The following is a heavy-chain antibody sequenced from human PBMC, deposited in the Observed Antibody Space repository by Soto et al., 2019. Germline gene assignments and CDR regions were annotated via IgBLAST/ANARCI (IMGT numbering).Heavy chain of an antibody. Sequence: GGSLRLSCAASGFTFSNYAMTWVRQAPGKGLEWVSAVSGNGDYTYYADSVKGRFTIFRDNSKNTLYLQMNSLRDEDMAIYYCAKGANYGDPTEPYFDYWGQGALVTVSS. J-gene: IGHJ4*02. D-gene: IGHD4-17*01. CDR1: GFTFSNYA. CDR3: AKGANYGDPTEPYFDY. V-gene: IGHV3-23*01. CDR2: VSGNGDYT.